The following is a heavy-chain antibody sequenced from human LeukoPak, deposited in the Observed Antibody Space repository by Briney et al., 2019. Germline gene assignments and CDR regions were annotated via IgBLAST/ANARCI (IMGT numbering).Heavy chain of an antibody. Sequence: LLKLSCKASRGTLGSYAISWVRQAPGPGLEWMGRFIPIFATATYAQKFQCRVAIPTDESTRTADMQVGSLRSAGTAVDDFARDTGLNGDDVFDIWGQGTMVTVSS. D-gene: IGHD4-17*01. CDR3: ARDTGLNGDDVFDI. J-gene: IGHJ3*02. CDR2: FIPIFATA. CDR1: RGTLGSYA. V-gene: IGHV1-69*05.